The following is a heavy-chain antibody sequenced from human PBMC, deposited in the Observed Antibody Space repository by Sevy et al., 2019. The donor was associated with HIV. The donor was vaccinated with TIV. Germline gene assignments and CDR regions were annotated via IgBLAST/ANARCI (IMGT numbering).Heavy chain of an antibody. V-gene: IGHV1-18*01. CDR3: ARDAPFFYGSGSPGPRFDC. CDR1: GYTFTTYG. J-gene: IGHJ4*02. Sequence: ASVKVSCKASGYTFTTYGISWIRQAPGQGLEWVGWISPYTGNTNYAQKLQGRVTMTTDTSTSTAYKELRSLRSDDTAVYFCARDAPFFYGSGSPGPRFDCWGQGTLVTVSS. D-gene: IGHD3-10*01. CDR2: ISPYTGNT.